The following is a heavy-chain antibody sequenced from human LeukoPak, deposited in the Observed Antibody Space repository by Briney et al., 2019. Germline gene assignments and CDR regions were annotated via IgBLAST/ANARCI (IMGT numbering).Heavy chain of an antibody. CDR2: INPNSGGT. CDR3: ARDGGRDVTPVLRFLEWYLDY. V-gene: IGHV1-2*02. CDR1: GYTFTCYY. Sequence: GASVKVSCKASGYTFTCYYMHWVRQAPGQGLEWMGWINPNSGGTNYAQKFQGRVTMTRDTSISTAYMELSRLRSDDTAVYYCARDGGRDVTPVLRFLEWYLDYWGQGTLVTVSS. J-gene: IGHJ4*02. D-gene: IGHD3-3*01.